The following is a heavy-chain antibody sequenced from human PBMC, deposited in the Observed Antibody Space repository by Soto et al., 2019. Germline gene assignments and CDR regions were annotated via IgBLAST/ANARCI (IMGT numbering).Heavy chain of an antibody. J-gene: IGHJ5*02. CDR2: ISTDGVKT. Sequence: EVQVLESGGGLGQPGGSLRLSCAASGFTFNNYAMSWVRQAPGKGLEWVSAISTDGVKTLYADSVKGRLTISRDNSKNTPYLQINSLSAEDRAVYYCAKDGNPIPYLTGYYRIGCFDPWGQGTLVTVSS. CDR1: GFTFNNYA. CDR3: AKDGNPIPYLTGYYRIGCFDP. V-gene: IGHV3-23*01. D-gene: IGHD3-9*01.